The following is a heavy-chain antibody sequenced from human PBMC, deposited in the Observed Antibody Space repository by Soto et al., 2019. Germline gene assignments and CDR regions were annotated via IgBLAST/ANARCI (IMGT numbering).Heavy chain of an antibody. Sequence: ASVKVSCKASGYTFTSYAMHWVRQAPGQRLEWMGWINAGNGNTKYSQKFQGRVTITRDTSASTAYMELSSLRSEDTAVYYCSRVAGPTYNRNHVTGMKYNWFDPWGEGTVVTVAS. CDR3: SRVAGPTYNRNHVTGMKYNWFDP. J-gene: IGHJ5*02. CDR1: GYTFTSYA. D-gene: IGHD1-20*01. V-gene: IGHV1-3*01. CDR2: INAGNGNT.